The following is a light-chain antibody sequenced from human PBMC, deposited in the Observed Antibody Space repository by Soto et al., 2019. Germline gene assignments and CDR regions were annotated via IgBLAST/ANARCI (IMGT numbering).Light chain of an antibody. CDR3: SSFTSSRTWV. J-gene: IGLJ3*02. V-gene: IGLV2-14*01. CDR1: SSDVGGYDY. CDR2: EVI. Sequence: QSALTQPASMSGSPGQSITISCTGSSSDVGGYDYVSWFQQHPGRAPKLLIYEVITRPSGVSTRFSGSKSANTASLSISGLQPEDEADFYCSSFTSSRTWVFGGGTKLTVL.